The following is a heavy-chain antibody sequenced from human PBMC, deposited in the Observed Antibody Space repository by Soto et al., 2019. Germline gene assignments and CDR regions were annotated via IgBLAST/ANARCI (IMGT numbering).Heavy chain of an antibody. D-gene: IGHD3-16*02. V-gene: IGHV3-74*01. CDR2: INSDGSST. CDR1: GFNFSRYW. CDR3: VRDMITFGGVVALYYMDV. J-gene: IGHJ6*03. Sequence: GGSLRLSCAASGFNFSRYWMHWVRQAPGKGLVWVSRINSDGSSTSNADSVKGRFTISRDNAKNTLYLQMNSLRAEDTAVYYCVRDMITFGGVVALYYMDVWGKGTTVTVSS.